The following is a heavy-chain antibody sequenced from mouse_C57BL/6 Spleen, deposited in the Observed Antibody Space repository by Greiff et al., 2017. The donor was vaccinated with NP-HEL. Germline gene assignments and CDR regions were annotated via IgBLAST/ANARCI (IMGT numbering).Heavy chain of an antibody. CDR2: IHPNSGST. CDR1: GYTFTSYW. V-gene: IGHV1-64*01. Sequence: QLQQPGAELVKPGASVKLSCKASGYTFTSYWMHWVKQRPGQGLEWIGMIHPNSGSTNYNEKFKSKATLTVDKSSSTAYMQLSSLTSEDSAVYYCASPAGSAMDYWGQGTSVTVSS. CDR3: ASPAGSAMDY. J-gene: IGHJ4*01.